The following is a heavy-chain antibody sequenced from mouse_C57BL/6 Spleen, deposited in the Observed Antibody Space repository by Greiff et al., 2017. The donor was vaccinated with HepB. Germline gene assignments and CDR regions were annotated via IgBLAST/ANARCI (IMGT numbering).Heavy chain of an antibody. Sequence: EVMLVESGGDLVKPGGSLKLSCAASGFTFSSYGMSWVRQTPDKGLEWVATISSGGSYTYYTDSVKGRFTIARDNAKNTLYLQMSSLKSEDTAMYYSASQDSHSNYFDYWGQGTTLTVSS. J-gene: IGHJ2*01. CDR3: ASQDSHSNYFDY. D-gene: IGHD3-2*01. CDR1: GFTFSSYG. CDR2: ISSGGSYT. V-gene: IGHV5-6*01.